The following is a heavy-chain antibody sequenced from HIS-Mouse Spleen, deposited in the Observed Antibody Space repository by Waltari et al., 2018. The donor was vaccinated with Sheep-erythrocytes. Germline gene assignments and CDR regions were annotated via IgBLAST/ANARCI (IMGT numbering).Heavy chain of an antibody. CDR1: GYSFTSYR. Sequence: EVQLLQSGAEVKKPGESLKISCKGSGYSFTSYRVGWLRLMPGKGLEWLGIIYPGNSATRYSPSFQGQVTISADKSISTAYLQWSSLKASDTAMYYCARLFYVDIVATTLFDYWGQGTLVTVSS. CDR2: IYPGNSAT. V-gene: IGHV5-51*01. D-gene: IGHD5-12*01. CDR3: ARLFYVDIVATTLFDY. J-gene: IGHJ4*02.